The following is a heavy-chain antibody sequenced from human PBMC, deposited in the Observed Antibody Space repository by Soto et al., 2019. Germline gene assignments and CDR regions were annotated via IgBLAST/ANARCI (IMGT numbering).Heavy chain of an antibody. CDR2: IYHSGST. V-gene: IGHV4-38-2*02. Sequence: PSETLSLTCAVSGYSISSGYYWGWIRQPPGKGLEWIGSIYHSGSTYYNPSLKSRVTISVDTSTSTVYMELSSLRSEDTAVYYCARDIAVAGTRYYYYGMDVWGQGTTVTVSS. J-gene: IGHJ6*02. CDR3: ARDIAVAGTRYYYYGMDV. CDR1: GYSISSGYY. D-gene: IGHD6-19*01.